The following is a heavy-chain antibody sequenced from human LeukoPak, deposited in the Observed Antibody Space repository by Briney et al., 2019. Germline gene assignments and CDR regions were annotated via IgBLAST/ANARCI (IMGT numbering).Heavy chain of an antibody. J-gene: IGHJ4*02. Sequence: EAPVKVSCKASGGTFSSYGISWVRQAPGQGLEWMGGIIPKFGTPNYAQKIQGRVTITADESTSTAYMELSSLRCEDTAVYYCARYSYGSGGWYFDSWGQGTLVIVSS. V-gene: IGHV1-69*13. D-gene: IGHD3-10*01. CDR2: IIPKFGTP. CDR1: GGTFSSYG. CDR3: ARYSYGSGGWYFDS.